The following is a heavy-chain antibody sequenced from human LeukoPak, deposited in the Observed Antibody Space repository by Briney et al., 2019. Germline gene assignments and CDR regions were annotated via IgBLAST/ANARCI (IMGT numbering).Heavy chain of an antibody. CDR1: GFTFSNAW. CDR3: TTDIVVLAAIGGWDAFDI. D-gene: IGHD2-2*01. CDR2: IKSKTDGGTT. V-gene: IGHV3-15*01. J-gene: IGHJ3*02. Sequence: GGSLRLSCAASGFTFSNAWMSWVRQAPGKGLEWVGRIKSKTDGGTTDYAAPVKGRFTISRDDSKNTLYLQMNSLKTEDTAVYYCTTDIVVLAAIGGWDAFDIWGQGTMVTVSS.